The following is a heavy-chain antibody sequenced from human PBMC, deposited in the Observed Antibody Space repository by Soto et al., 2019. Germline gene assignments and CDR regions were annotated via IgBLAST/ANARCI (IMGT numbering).Heavy chain of an antibody. Sequence: TLSLTCTVSGASVSTGVYYWTWIRQHLGKGLEWIGYIDNSGSTYYNPSLTGRVDISVDTSKNEFSLNLQSLTAADTAFYYCAGAVSDFDVRRYRTSYFDQWGQGILVTVSS. CDR1: GASVSTGVYY. CDR3: AGAVSDFDVRRYRTSYFDQ. J-gene: IGHJ4*02. D-gene: IGHD3-10*02. CDR2: IDNSGST. V-gene: IGHV4-31*03.